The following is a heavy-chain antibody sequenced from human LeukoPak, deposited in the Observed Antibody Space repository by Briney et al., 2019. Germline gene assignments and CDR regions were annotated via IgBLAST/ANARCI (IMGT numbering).Heavy chain of an antibody. CDR2: ISYDGSNK. D-gene: IGHD2-2*01. CDR1: GFTFSSYA. Sequence: RGSLRLSCAASGFTFSSYAMHWVRQAPGKGLEWVAVISYDGSNKYFADSVKGRFTISRDNSKNTLYLQMNSLRAEDTAVYYCARGSGYCSSTSCYHYFDYWGQGTLVTVSS. V-gene: IGHV3-30-3*01. CDR3: ARGSGYCSSTSCYHYFDY. J-gene: IGHJ4*02.